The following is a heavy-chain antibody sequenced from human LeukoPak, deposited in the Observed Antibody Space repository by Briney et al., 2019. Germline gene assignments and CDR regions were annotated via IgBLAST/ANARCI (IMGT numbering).Heavy chain of an antibody. D-gene: IGHD1-26*01. CDR2: ISWDGGST. Sequence: PGGSLRLSCAASGFTFDDYTMHWVRQAPGKGLEWVSLISWDGGSTYYADSVKGRFTISRDNSKNSLYLQMNSLRTEDTALYYCAKEVGAKHRYMDVWGKGTTVTISS. CDR3: AKEVGAKHRYMDV. J-gene: IGHJ6*03. V-gene: IGHV3-43*01. CDR1: GFTFDDYT.